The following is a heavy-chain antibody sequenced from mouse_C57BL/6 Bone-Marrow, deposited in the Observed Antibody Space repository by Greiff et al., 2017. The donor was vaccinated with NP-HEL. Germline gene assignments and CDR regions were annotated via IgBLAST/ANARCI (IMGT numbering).Heavy chain of an antibody. J-gene: IGHJ2*01. CDR1: GYTFTSYW. Sequence: QVQLKQPGTELVKPGASVKLSCKASGYTFTSYWMHWVKQRPGQGLEWIGNIYPSNGGTNYNEKFKSKATLTVDKSSSTAYMQLSSLTSEDSAVYYCARWGIRDCYGSSPYYLDYWGQGTTLTVSS. D-gene: IGHD1-1*01. CDR2: IYPSNGGT. CDR3: ARWGIRDCYGSSPYYLDY. V-gene: IGHV1-53*01.